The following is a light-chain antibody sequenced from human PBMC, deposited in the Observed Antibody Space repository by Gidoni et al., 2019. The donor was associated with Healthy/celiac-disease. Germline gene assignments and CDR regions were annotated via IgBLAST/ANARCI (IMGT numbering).Light chain of an antibody. CDR3: QQLDQYGFP. V-gene: IGKV1-9*01. CDR2: DAS. Sequence: DIQLTQSPSFLSASGGDRVTITCLDRPDIDSYLAWYQQKQGEAPKLLIYDASTLQSAVPSRFSGSGFGTDFTLTISSLQPEDSATYYCQQLDQYGFPFGPGTEVDIK. J-gene: IGKJ3*01. CDR1: PDIDSY.